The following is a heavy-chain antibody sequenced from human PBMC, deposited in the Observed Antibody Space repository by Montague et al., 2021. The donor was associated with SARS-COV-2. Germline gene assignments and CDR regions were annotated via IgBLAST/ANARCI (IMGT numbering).Heavy chain of an antibody. Sequence: SLRLSCAASGFTFSSYSMNWVRQAPGKGLEWVPSISSSSSYIYYADSVKGRFTISRDNAKNSLYLQMNSLRAEDTAVYYCARDPGYYYDSSGLIDYWGQGTLVTVSS. J-gene: IGHJ4*02. CDR1: GFTFSSYS. CDR3: ARDPGYYYDSSGLIDY. V-gene: IGHV3-21*01. CDR2: ISSSSSYI. D-gene: IGHD3-22*01.